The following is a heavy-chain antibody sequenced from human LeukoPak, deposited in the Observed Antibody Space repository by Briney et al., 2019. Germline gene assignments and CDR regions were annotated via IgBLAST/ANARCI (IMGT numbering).Heavy chain of an antibody. D-gene: IGHD4-23*01. CDR3: ARASGGNPPRG. CDR1: GGSISSSSYY. J-gene: IGHJ4*02. CDR2: IYHSGST. Sequence: SETLSLTCTVSGGSISSSSYYWGWIRQPPGKGLEWIGSIYHSGSTYYNPSLKSRVTISVDTSKNHFSLKLSSVTAADTAVYYCARASGGNPPRGWGQGTLVTVSS. V-gene: IGHV4-39*07.